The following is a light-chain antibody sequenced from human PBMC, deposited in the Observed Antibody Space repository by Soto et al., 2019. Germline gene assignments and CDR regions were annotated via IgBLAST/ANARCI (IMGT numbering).Light chain of an antibody. CDR3: RHIYSSPEP. Sequence: DIQMTESPSSLSASVGDRVTITCRASQSISSYLNWYQQKPGKAPKLLIYAASSLQSGVPSRFSGSGSGTDFTLTISSLQPEVFGTYYCRHIYSSPEPFG. CDR2: AAS. CDR1: QSISSY. J-gene: IGKJ5*01. V-gene: IGKV1-39*01.